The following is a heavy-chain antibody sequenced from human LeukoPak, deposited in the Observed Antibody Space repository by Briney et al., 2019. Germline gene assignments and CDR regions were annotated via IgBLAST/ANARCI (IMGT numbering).Heavy chain of an antibody. V-gene: IGHV4-59*01. J-gene: IGHJ3*02. Sequence: SETLSLTCTVSGGSISSYYWSWIRQPPGKGLEWIGYIYYSGSTNYNPSLKSRVTISVDTSKNQFSLKLSSVTAADTAVYYCARGYCSGGSCGTFDIWGQGTMVTVSS. D-gene: IGHD2-15*01. CDR2: IYYSGST. CDR1: GGSISSYY. CDR3: ARGYCSGGSCGTFDI.